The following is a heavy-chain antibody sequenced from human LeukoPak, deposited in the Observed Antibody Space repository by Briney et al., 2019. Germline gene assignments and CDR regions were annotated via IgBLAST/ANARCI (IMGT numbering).Heavy chain of an antibody. CDR2: IYPGDSDT. CDR3: ARRVCSSTSCYAGSTDAFDI. D-gene: IGHD2-2*01. V-gene: IGHV5-51*01. J-gene: IGHJ3*02. Sequence: GESLKISCKGSGYSFTSYWIGWVRQMPGKGLEWMGIIYPGDSDTRYSPSFQGQVTISADKSISTAYLQWSSLKASDTAIYYCARRVCSSTSCYAGSTDAFDIWGQGTTVTVSS. CDR1: GYSFTSYW.